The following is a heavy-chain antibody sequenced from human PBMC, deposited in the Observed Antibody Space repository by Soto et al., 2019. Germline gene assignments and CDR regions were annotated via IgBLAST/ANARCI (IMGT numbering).Heavy chain of an antibody. Sequence: WTWIRQHPGKGLEWIGNILHSGSTFYNPSLKSRVSISVDTSKNQFSLKLSSVTAADTAVYFCVRGVLSWGQGTLVTVSS. V-gene: IGHV4-31*02. CDR2: ILHSGST. D-gene: IGHD3-10*01. CDR3: VRGVLS. J-gene: IGHJ1*01.